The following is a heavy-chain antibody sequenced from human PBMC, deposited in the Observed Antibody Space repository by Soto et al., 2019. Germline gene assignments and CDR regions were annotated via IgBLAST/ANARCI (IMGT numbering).Heavy chain of an antibody. D-gene: IGHD3-3*01. Sequence: PSETLSLTGTVSGGSISSGGYYWSWIRQHPGKGLEWIGYIYYSGSTYYNPSLKSRVTISVDTSKNQFSLKLSSVTAADTAVYYCARGGQLAVKVFGVVRNWFDPWGQGTLVTVSS. CDR2: IYYSGST. CDR3: ARGGQLAVKVFGVVRNWFDP. J-gene: IGHJ5*02. CDR1: GGSISSGGYY. V-gene: IGHV4-31*03.